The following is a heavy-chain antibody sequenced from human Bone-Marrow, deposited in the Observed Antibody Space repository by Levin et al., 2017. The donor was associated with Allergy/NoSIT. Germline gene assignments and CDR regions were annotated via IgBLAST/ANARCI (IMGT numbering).Heavy chain of an antibody. V-gene: IGHV4-39*01. CDR3: ARGGFSSSWYLGADP. CDR2: IYYNGRT. J-gene: IGHJ5*02. Sequence: SQTLSLPCTVSGDSISTNSYYWAWIRQPPGKGLEWIGNIYYNGRTDYNPSLESRVTISVDTSNNLFSLRLTSVTTADTAVYYCARGGFSSSWYLGADPWGQGTLVTVSS. CDR1: GDSISTNSYY. D-gene: IGHD6-13*01.